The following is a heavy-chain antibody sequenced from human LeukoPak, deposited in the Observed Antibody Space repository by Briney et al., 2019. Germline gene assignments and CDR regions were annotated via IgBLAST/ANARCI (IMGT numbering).Heavy chain of an antibody. CDR2: INPSGGST. Sequence: ASVKVSCKASGYTFTSYDINWVRQAPGQGLEWMGIINPSGGSTSYAQKFQGRVTMTRDMSTSTVYMELSSLRSEDTAVYYCASSWWELHEARFDYWGQGTLVTVSS. D-gene: IGHD1-26*01. CDR3: ASSWWELHEARFDY. CDR1: GYTFTSYD. V-gene: IGHV1-46*01. J-gene: IGHJ4*02.